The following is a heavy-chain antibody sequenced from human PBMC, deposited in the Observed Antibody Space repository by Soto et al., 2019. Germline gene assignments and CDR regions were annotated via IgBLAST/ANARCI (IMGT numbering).Heavy chain of an antibody. D-gene: IGHD2-8*01. V-gene: IGHV3-23*01. CDR3: TKSRRGILMVYGSGGMDV. CDR1: GFTVSMYA. J-gene: IGHJ6*02. CDR2: LSDSGGHT. Sequence: GGSLSLSCSGSGFTVSMYAMTWVRQAPGKGLEWVSTLSDSGGHTYYADSVKGRFTISRDNSKNTLYLQMNNLRGEDTAVYFCTKSRRGILMVYGSGGMDVGGQGTTVTVSS.